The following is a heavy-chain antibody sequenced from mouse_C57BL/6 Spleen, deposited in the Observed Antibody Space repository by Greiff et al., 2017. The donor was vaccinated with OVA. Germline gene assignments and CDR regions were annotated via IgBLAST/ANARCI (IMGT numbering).Heavy chain of an antibody. CDR3: ARGYYYGSSYRDAMDY. Sequence: VQVVESGAELVRPGASVKLSCKASGYTFTDYYINWVKQRPGQGLEWIARIYPGSGNTYYNEKFKGKATLTAEKSSSTAYMQLSSLTSEDSAVYFCARGYYYGSSYRDAMDYWGQGTSVTVSS. CDR1: GYTFTDYY. J-gene: IGHJ4*01. V-gene: IGHV1-76*01. CDR2: IYPGSGNT. D-gene: IGHD1-1*01.